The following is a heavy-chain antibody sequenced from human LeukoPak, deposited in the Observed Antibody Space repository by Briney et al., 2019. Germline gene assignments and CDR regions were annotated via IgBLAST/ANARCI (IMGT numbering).Heavy chain of an antibody. CDR1: GLTLGCYG. D-gene: IGHD1-14*01. J-gene: IGHJ4*02. Sequence: SLRLSCAVSGLTLGCYGIHWFRQNPGKGREWVAVIAYDGSRAFYADCVKGRFTISRDNSKNTMSVQMDDLRAEDTAVYYCTRYNNDHFDYWGQGTLVTVSS. CDR3: TRYNNDHFDY. CDR2: IAYDGSRA. V-gene: IGHV3-33*01.